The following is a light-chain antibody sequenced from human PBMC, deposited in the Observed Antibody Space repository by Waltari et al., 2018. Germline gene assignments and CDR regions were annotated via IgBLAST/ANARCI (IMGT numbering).Light chain of an antibody. CDR1: QSVSSN. J-gene: IGKJ4*01. Sequence: EIVMTQSPATLSVSPGERATLSCRASQSVSSNLAWYQQKPGQAPRLLIYGASTRATGIPARFSCRGSGKEFTLTISSLQFEDFAVYYCQQYNNWPPLTFGGGTKVEIK. CDR3: QQYNNWPPLT. V-gene: IGKV3-15*01. CDR2: GAS.